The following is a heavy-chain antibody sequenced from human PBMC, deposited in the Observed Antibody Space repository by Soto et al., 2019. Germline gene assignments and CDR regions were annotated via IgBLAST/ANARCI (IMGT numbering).Heavy chain of an antibody. CDR2: ISSSSGKI. D-gene: IGHD3-10*01. CDR1: GFNFNSYA. J-gene: IGHJ4*02. V-gene: IGHV3-48*02. CDR3: AGDASFGSTLIHHFDY. Sequence: GGSLRLSCAASGFNFNSYAMNWVRQAPGKGLEWASYISSSSGKIDHADSVKGRFTVSRDNGKKSLYLQMNSLRDEDTAVYYCAGDASFGSTLIHHFDYWGQGTQVTVSS.